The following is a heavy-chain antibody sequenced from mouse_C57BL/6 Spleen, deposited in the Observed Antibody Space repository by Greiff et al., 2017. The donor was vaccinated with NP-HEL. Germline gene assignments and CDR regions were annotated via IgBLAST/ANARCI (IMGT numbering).Heavy chain of an antibody. CDR3: ARSTYYDYFAY. J-gene: IGHJ3*01. Sequence: QVQLQQSGTELVKPGASVKLSCKASGYTFTSYWMHWVKQRPGQGLEWIGNINPSNGGTNYNEKFKSKATLTVDKSSSTACMQLSSLTSDDSAVYYCARSTYYDYFAYWGQGTLVTVSA. CDR1: GYTFTSYW. D-gene: IGHD2-4*01. V-gene: IGHV1-53*01. CDR2: INPSNGGT.